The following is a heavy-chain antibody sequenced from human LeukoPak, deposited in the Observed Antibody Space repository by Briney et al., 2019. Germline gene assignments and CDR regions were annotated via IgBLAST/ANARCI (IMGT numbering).Heavy chain of an antibody. J-gene: IGHJ3*02. Sequence: PSETLSLTCTVSGGPISSSSYYWGWIRQPPGQGLEWIGSIYYSGSTYYNPSLKSRVTISVDTSKNQFSLKLSSVTAADTAVYYCAREWYNWNYSAFDIWGQGTMVTVSS. V-gene: IGHV4-39*02. CDR3: AREWYNWNYSAFDI. CDR1: GGPISSSSYY. D-gene: IGHD1-7*01. CDR2: IYYSGST.